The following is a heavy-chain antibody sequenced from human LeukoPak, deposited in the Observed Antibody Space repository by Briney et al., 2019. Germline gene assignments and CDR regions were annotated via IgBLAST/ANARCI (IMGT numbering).Heavy chain of an antibody. CDR3: VRSTTRYYYDSSGYFDY. Sequence: ASVKVSCKASGYTFTSYGISWVRQAPGQGLEWMGWISAYNGNTNYAQKLQGRVTMTTDTSTSTAYMELRSLRSDDTAVYYCVRSTTRYYYDSSGYFDYWGQGTLVIVSS. CDR1: GYTFTSYG. CDR2: ISAYNGNT. D-gene: IGHD3-22*01. J-gene: IGHJ4*02. V-gene: IGHV1-18*01.